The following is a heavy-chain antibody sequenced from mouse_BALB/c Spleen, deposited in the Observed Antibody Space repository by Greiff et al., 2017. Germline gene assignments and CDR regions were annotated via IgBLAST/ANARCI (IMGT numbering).Heavy chain of an antibody. CDR1: GYSFTGYY. CDR3: AREGLRRLGLDY. CDR2: ISCYNGAT. Sequence: LVKTGASVKISCKASGYSFTGYYMPWVKQSHGKSLEWIGYISCYNGATSYNQKFKGKATFTVDTSSSTAYMQFNSLTSEDSAVDYCAREGLRRLGLDYWGQGTTLTVSS. J-gene: IGHJ2*01. D-gene: IGHD2-4*01. V-gene: IGHV1S34*01.